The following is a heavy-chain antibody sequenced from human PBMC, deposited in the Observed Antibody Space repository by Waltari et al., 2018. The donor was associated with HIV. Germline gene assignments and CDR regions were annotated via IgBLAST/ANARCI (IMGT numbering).Heavy chain of an antibody. CDR3: ARRGVLTYYYTMDV. Sequence: QVQLVESGGGVVQPGRSLRLSCAASGFTFSNHGMHWLRQAPGKGLELVAVLSYDGSDKYYADSVRGRFTISRDNSKNTLYLQMNNLRAEDTAVYFCARRGVLTYYYTMDVWGQGTTVTVSS. CDR1: GFTFSNHG. J-gene: IGHJ6*02. D-gene: IGHD3-10*01. CDR2: LSYDGSDK. V-gene: IGHV3-33*05.